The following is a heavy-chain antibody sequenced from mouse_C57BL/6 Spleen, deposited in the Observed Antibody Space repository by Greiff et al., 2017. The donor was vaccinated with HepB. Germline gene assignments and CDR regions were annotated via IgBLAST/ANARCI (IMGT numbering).Heavy chain of an antibody. J-gene: IGHJ2*01. V-gene: IGHV14-4*01. D-gene: IGHD1-1*01. Sequence: EVNVVESGAELVRPGASVKLSCTASGFNIKDDYMHWVKQRPEQGLEWIGWIDPENGDTEYASKFQGKATITADTSSNTAYLQLSSLTSEDTAVYYCTTTTVVATDYWGQGTTLTVSS. CDR2: IDPENGDT. CDR1: GFNIKDDY. CDR3: TTTTVVATDY.